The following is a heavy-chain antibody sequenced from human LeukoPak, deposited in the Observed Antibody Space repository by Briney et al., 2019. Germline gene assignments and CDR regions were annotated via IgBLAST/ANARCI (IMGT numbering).Heavy chain of an antibody. CDR3: ARPEYRYGYILDY. D-gene: IGHD5-18*01. Sequence: ASVKVSCKASGYTLTGHYIHWVRQAPGQGLEWMGWIKPDSGATNYAQKFQGRVTMTRDTSISTAHMELSRLTSDDTAVYYCARPEYRYGYILDYWGQGTLVTVSS. V-gene: IGHV1-2*02. CDR1: GYTLTGHY. J-gene: IGHJ4*02. CDR2: IKPDSGAT.